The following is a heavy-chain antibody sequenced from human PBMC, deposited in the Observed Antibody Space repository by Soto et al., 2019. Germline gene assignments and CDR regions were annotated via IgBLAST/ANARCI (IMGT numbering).Heavy chain of an antibody. J-gene: IGHJ6*02. CDR3: ARGVPRGYSYGFNYYYYGMDV. CDR1: GGTFSSYA. V-gene: IGHV1-69*01. D-gene: IGHD5-18*01. CDR2: IIPIFGTA. Sequence: AVKVSCTASGGTFSSYAISWVRQAPGQGLEWMGGIIPIFGTANYAQKFPGRVTITADESTSTAYMELSSLRSEDTAVYYCARGVPRGYSYGFNYYYYGMDVWGQGTTVTVSS.